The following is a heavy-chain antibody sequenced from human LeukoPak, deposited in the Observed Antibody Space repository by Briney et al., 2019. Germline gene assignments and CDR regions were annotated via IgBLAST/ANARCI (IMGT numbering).Heavy chain of an antibody. V-gene: IGHV3-73*01. CDR3: TRRGGGIVATNDAFDI. D-gene: IGHD5-12*01. CDR2: IRSKANSYAT. J-gene: IGHJ3*02. CDR1: GFTFSGSA. Sequence: PGGSLRLSCAASGFTFSGSAMHWVRQASGKGLERVGRIRSKANSYATAYAASVKGRFTISRDDSKNTAYLQMNSLKTEDTAVYYCTRRGGGIVATNDAFDIWGQGTMVTVSS.